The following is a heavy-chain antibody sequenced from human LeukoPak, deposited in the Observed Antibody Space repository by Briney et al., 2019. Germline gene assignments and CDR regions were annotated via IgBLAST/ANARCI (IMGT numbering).Heavy chain of an antibody. CDR3: AREILTGYAFDI. Sequence: PGGSLRLSCAASGFIFSNYGFHWVRQAPGKGLEWVALIWSDGSKKYYTDSVKGRFTISRDDSKNTLFLQMNSLRAEDMAVYYCAREILTGYAFDIWGQGTMVTVSS. CDR1: GFIFSNYG. V-gene: IGHV3-33*01. CDR2: IWSDGSKK. J-gene: IGHJ3*02. D-gene: IGHD7-27*01.